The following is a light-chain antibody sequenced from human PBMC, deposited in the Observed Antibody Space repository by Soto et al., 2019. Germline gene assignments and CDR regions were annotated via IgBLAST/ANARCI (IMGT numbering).Light chain of an antibody. CDR3: QQTQSFPLT. J-gene: IGKJ4*01. Sequence: DIQMTQSPSSLSASIGDRVTITCRASQNINNYLNWYQQKPGQSPRLLIYTASILQTGVPSVFSGSGSGTDFTLTISSLQPEASATYYCQQTQSFPLTFGGGTKVEIK. CDR2: TAS. CDR1: QNINNY. V-gene: IGKV1-39*01.